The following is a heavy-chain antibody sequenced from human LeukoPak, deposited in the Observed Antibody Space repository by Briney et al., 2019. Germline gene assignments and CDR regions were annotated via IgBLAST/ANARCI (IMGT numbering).Heavy chain of an antibody. CDR3: ARHMGSGSFIYFDY. J-gene: IGHJ4*02. V-gene: IGHV1-8*03. D-gene: IGHD1-26*01. CDR1: GYTFTSSD. Sequence: GASVKVSCKASGYTFTSSDINWVRQATGQGLEWTGWINPNSGNTGYAQKFQGRVTFTRNTSISTAYMELSSLRSEDTAVYYCARHMGSGSFIYFDYWGQGTLVTVSS. CDR2: INPNSGNT.